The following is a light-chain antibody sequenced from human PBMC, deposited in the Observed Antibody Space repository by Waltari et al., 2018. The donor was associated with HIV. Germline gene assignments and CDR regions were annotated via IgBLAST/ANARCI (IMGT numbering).Light chain of an antibody. CDR2: DNH. V-gene: IGLV1-51*01. CDR1: TPNIGTTF. Sequence: HSVLTQPPAVSAAPGQKVTLSCSRTTPNIGTTFDCWYPKLPGTAPKLLIFDNHKRPSGVSDRFSASKSATSATLDITGLHTGDEAEYYCGTWDTSLNAGVFGGGTKVSVL. CDR3: GTWDTSLNAGV. J-gene: IGLJ2*01.